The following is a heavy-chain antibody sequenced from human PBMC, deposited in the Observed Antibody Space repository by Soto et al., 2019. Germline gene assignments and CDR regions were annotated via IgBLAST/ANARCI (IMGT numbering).Heavy chain of an antibody. J-gene: IGHJ4*02. CDR1: GGTFSRYA. V-gene: IGHV1-69*12. CDR2: IIPIFGTA. CDR3: ARESRYCSGGSCYFLPGIDY. D-gene: IGHD2-15*01. Sequence: QVQLVQSGAEVKKPGSSVKVSCKASGGTFSRYAISWVRQAPGQGLEWMGGIIPIFGTANYAQKFQGRVTITADESTSTAYMELSSLRSEETAVYYCARESRYCSGGSCYFLPGIDYWGQGTLVTVSS.